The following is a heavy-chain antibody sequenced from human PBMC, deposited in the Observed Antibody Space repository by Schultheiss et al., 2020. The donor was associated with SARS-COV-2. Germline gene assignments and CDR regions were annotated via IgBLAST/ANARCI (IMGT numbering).Heavy chain of an antibody. V-gene: IGHV4-59*01. CDR2: IYYSGST. CDR1: GGSISSYY. D-gene: IGHD3-9*01. CDR3: ARSAVLRNYPAY. J-gene: IGHJ4*02. Sequence: SETLSLTCTVSGGSISSYYWSWIRQPPGKGLEWIGYIYYSGSTYYNPSLQNRVTISVDTSKNQFSLNLSSVTAADAAVYYCARSAVLRNYPAYWGQGTLVTVSS.